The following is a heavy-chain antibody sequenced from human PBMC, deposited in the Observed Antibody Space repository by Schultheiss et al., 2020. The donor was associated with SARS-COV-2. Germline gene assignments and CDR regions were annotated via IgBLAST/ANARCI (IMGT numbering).Heavy chain of an antibody. Sequence: SETLSLTCTVYGGSFSGYYWSWIRQPPGKGLEWIGYIYYSGSTNYNPSLKSRVTISVDTSKNQFSLKLSSVTAADTAVYYCARLHGYCSSTSCYSNPDYWGQGTLVTVSS. D-gene: IGHD2-2*01. CDR1: GGSFSGYY. CDR3: ARLHGYCSSTSCYSNPDY. J-gene: IGHJ4*02. CDR2: IYYSGST. V-gene: IGHV4-59*08.